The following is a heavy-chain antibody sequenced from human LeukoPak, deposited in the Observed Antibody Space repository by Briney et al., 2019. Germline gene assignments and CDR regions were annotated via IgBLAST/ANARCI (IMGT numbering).Heavy chain of an antibody. CDR1: GFTFNIYG. J-gene: IGHJ3*02. CDR2: ISYDGSDK. CDR3: ARIPRIAYAFDI. D-gene: IGHD2-2*02. Sequence: GGSLRLSCAASGFTFNIYGMHWVRQAPGKGLEWVAVISYDGSDKYYSDSVKGRLTISRDSSKNTLYLQMNSLRAEDTAVYYCARIPRIAYAFDIWGQGTMVTVSS. V-gene: IGHV3-30*03.